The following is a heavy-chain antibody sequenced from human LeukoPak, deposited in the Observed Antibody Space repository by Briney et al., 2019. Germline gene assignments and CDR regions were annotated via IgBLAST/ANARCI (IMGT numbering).Heavy chain of an antibody. Sequence: QSGGSQSLSCAPSTYLFSNYWMIWVRKAPGKGLVGLTNIQQEGSEKYYVDSVKGRFTISRDNAKNSLYLQMNSLRAEDTAVYYCARDPSGWYYFDYWGQGTLVTVSS. V-gene: IGHV3-7*01. CDR3: ARDPSGWYYFDY. CDR1: TYLFSNYW. J-gene: IGHJ4*02. D-gene: IGHD6-19*01. CDR2: IQQEGSEK.